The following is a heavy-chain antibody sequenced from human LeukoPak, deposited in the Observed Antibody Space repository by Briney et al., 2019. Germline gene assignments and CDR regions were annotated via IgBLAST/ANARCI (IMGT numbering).Heavy chain of an antibody. CDR3: AKAIYYYDSSGYYLAFDY. V-gene: IGHV3-23*01. Sequence: GGSLRLSCAASGFTFSSYAMSWVRQAPGKGLEWVSAISGSGGSTYYANSVKGRFTISRDNSKNTLYLQMNSLRAEDTAVYYCAKAIYYYDSSGYYLAFDYWGQGTLVTVSS. CDR1: GFTFSSYA. CDR2: ISGSGGST. D-gene: IGHD3-22*01. J-gene: IGHJ4*02.